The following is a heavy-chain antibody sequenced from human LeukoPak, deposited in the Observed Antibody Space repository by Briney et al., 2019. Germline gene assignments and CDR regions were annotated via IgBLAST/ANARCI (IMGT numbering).Heavy chain of an antibody. V-gene: IGHV3-11*01. CDR3: ARDLTTVTTFSYGMDV. D-gene: IGHD4-17*01. J-gene: IGHJ6*02. CDR1: GFTFSDYY. CDR2: ISSSGSTI. Sequence: GGSLRLSCAASGFTFSDYYMSWIRQAPGKGLEWVSYISSSGSTIYYEDSVKGRFTISRDNAKNSLYLQMNSLRAEDTAVYYCARDLTTVTTFSYGMDVWGQGTTVTVSS.